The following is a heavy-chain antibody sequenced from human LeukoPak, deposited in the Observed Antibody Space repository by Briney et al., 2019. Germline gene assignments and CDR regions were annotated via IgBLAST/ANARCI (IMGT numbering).Heavy chain of an antibody. J-gene: IGHJ4*02. CDR1: GGSISSYY. CDR2: IYYSGST. D-gene: IGHD3-22*01. V-gene: IGHV4-59*08. CDR3: ARGGSGYPLDY. Sequence: PSETLSLTCTVSGGSISSYYWSWIRQPPGKGLEWIGYIYYSGSTNYNPSLKSRLSISVDTSKNQFSLQLTSVTAADTAVYYCARGGSGYPLDYWGQGTLVTVSS.